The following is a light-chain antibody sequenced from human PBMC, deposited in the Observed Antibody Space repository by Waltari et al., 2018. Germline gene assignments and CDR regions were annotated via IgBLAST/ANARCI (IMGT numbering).Light chain of an antibody. Sequence: ELVLTQSPGTLSLSPGERATLSCRASQSVRSNYLAWYQQKPGQAPRLLIYGASTRATGIPARFSGSGSGTEFTLSISSLQSEDFAVYYCQHYSNWPLTFGGGTKVEIK. J-gene: IGKJ4*01. V-gene: IGKV3-15*01. CDR2: GAS. CDR1: QSVRSN. CDR3: QHYSNWPLT.